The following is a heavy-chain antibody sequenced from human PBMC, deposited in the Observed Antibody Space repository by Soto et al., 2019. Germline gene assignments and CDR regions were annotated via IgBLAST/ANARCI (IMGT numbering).Heavy chain of an antibody. CDR1: GYTFTDYH. V-gene: IGHV1-2*02. CDR3: ATGGRGYSFGGGAPRFYLEY. Sequence: QVQLVQSGAEVKKSGASVKVSCKASGYTFTDYHMHWVRQAPGQGLEWMGWITPDSGDTKYAQKFQDRVTITADESTSTAYMDLSSLRSEDTAVYYCATGGRGYSFGGGAPRFYLEYWGQGTLLTVSS. D-gene: IGHD5-18*01. CDR2: ITPDSGDT. J-gene: IGHJ4*02.